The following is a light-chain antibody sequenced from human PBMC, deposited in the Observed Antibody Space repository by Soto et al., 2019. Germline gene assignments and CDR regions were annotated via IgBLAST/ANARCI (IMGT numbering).Light chain of an antibody. J-gene: IGKJ1*01. Sequence: EIVLTQSPGTLSLSPGERGILSCRASQSVGDNNLAWYQQRPGLAPRLLIYGASSRATGIPDRFSGSGSGTDFTLTISRLEPEDFAVYYCQQYATSSWAFGQGTKVEVK. V-gene: IGKV3-20*01. CDR2: GAS. CDR3: QQYATSSWA. CDR1: QSVGDNN.